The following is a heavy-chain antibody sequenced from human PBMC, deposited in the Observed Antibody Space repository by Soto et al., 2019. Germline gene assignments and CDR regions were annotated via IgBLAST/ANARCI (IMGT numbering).Heavy chain of an antibody. D-gene: IGHD1-20*01. J-gene: IGHJ3*02. Sequence: GGSLRLSCAASGFTFSSYWMSWVRQAPGKGLEWVANIKQDGSEKYYVDSVKGRFTISRDNAKNSLYLQMNSLRAGDTAVYYCARGLTGTTYAFDIWGQGTMVTVSS. V-gene: IGHV3-7*01. CDR1: GFTFSSYW. CDR2: IKQDGSEK. CDR3: ARGLTGTTYAFDI.